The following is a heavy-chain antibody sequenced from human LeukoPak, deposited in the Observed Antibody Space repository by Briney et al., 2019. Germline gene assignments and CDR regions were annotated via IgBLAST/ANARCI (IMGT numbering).Heavy chain of an antibody. CDR1: GFTFNSYA. CDR2: IGGGGENT. V-gene: IGHV3-23*01. J-gene: IGHJ4*02. Sequence: PGGSLRLSCVASGFTFNSYALSWVRQAPGKGLEWVSTIGGGGENTYYADSVKGRFTISRDSSKNTVYLHMKSLRAEDTAVYFCAKVLTGSQDYWGQGTLVTVSP. D-gene: IGHD1-14*01. CDR3: AKVLTGSQDY.